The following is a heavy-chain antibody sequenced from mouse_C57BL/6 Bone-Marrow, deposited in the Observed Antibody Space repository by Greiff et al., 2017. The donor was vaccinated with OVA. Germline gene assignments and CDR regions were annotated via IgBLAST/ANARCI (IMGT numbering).Heavy chain of an antibody. CDR3: ARLGGNYLYYAMDY. V-gene: IGHV1-55*01. J-gene: IGHJ4*01. Sequence: VQLQQSGAELVKPGASVKMSCKASGYTFTSYWITWVKQRPGQGLEWIGDIYPGSGSTNYNEKFKSKATLTVDTSSSTAYMQLSSLTSEDSAVYYCARLGGNYLYYAMDYWGQGTSVTVSS. D-gene: IGHD2-1*01. CDR1: GYTFTSYW. CDR2: IYPGSGST.